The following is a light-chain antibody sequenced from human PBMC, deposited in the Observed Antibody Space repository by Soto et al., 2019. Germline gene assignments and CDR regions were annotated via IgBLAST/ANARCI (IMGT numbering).Light chain of an antibody. V-gene: IGKV1-39*01. CDR3: QQSYNIPRAT. CDR2: AAA. Sequence: IQLTQSRSSLSASVGDRFTIPCRASQGISSYLGWYQQKPGKAPNLLIDAAASLQSGVPPRFSGSGSGTDVTLTISSLQPEDFATYFCQQSYNIPRATFGQGAKVAI. CDR1: QGISSY. J-gene: IGKJ1*01.